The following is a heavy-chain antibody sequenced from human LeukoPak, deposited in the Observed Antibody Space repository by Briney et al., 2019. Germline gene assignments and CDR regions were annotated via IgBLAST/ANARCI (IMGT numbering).Heavy chain of an antibody. J-gene: IGHJ4*02. CDR1: GFTFSNYA. CDR2: INSDGSST. Sequence: GGSLRLSCAASGFTFSNYAMSWVRQAPGKGLVWVSRINSDGSSTSYADSAKGRFTISRDNAKNTLYLQMNSLRAEDTAVYYCARGYYHYGSGTYDWGQGTLVTVSS. CDR3: ARGYYHYGSGTYD. V-gene: IGHV3-74*01. D-gene: IGHD3-10*01.